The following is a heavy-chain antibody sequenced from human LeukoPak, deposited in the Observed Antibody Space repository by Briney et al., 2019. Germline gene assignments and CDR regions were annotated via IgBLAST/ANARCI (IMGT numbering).Heavy chain of an antibody. CDR1: GYTLTELS. J-gene: IGHJ5*02. CDR3: ATAAQYYYDSSGLNWFDP. V-gene: IGHV1-24*01. CDR2: FNPEDGET. Sequence: GASVKVSCKVSGYTLTELSMHWVRQAPGKGLEWMGGFNPEDGETIYAQKFQGRVTMTEDTSTDTAYMELSSLRSEDTAVYYCATAAQYYYDSSGLNWFDPWGQGTLVTVSS. D-gene: IGHD3-22*01.